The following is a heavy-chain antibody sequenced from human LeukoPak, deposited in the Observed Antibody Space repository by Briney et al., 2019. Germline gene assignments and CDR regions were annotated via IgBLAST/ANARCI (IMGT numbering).Heavy chain of an antibody. CDR2: ISSSSSYI. D-gene: IGHD6-13*01. J-gene: IGHJ4*02. V-gene: IGHV3-21*01. Sequence: GGSLRLSCAASGFTFSSYSMNWVRQAPGNGLEWVSSISSSSSYIYYADSVKGRFTISRDNAKNSLYLQMNSLRAEDRAVYYCARDLAAAGTAIDYWGQGTLVTVSS. CDR3: ARDLAAAGTAIDY. CDR1: GFTFSSYS.